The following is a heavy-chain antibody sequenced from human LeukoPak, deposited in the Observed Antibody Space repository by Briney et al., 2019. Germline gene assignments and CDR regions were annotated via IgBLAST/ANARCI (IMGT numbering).Heavy chain of an antibody. Sequence: GGSLRLSCAASGFTFSSSSMNWVRQAPGEGLEWVSSISSSSDSIYYADSVKGRFTISRDNAKTSLFLQINSLRAEDTAVYYCGKTTVGYSSGQKPAWPVDYWGQGTLVTVSS. CDR3: GKTTVGYSSGQKPAWPVDY. J-gene: IGHJ4*02. D-gene: IGHD5-18*01. CDR2: ISSSSDSI. V-gene: IGHV3-21*04. CDR1: GFTFSSSS.